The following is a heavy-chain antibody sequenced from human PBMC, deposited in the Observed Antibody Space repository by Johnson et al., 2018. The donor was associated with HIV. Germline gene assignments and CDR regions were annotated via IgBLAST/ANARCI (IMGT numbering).Heavy chain of an antibody. Sequence: QVQLVESGGGVVQTGGSLRLSCAASGFTFSSYGMHWVRQAPGKGLEWVAFIRYDGSNKYYADSVKGRFTISRDNSENTLYLQMNSLRAEDTAVYYCAREGAWEVRPGAFDIWGQGTTVTVSS. CDR1: GFTFSSYG. J-gene: IGHJ3*02. V-gene: IGHV3-30*02. D-gene: IGHD1-26*01. CDR2: IRYDGSNK. CDR3: AREGAWEVRPGAFDI.